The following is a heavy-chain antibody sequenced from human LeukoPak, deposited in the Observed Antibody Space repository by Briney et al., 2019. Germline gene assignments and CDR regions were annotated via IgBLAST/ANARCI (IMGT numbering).Heavy chain of an antibody. CDR1: GGSISSYY. V-gene: IGHV4-4*07. CDR2: IYTSGST. Sequence: SETLSLTCTVSGGSISSYYWSWIRQPAGKGLEWIGRIYTSGSTNYNPSLKSRVTMSVDTSKNQFSLKLSSVTAADTAVYYCARERVTTVTTISIVFDCWGQGTLVTVSS. J-gene: IGHJ4*02. CDR3: ARERVTTVTTISIVFDC. D-gene: IGHD4-17*01.